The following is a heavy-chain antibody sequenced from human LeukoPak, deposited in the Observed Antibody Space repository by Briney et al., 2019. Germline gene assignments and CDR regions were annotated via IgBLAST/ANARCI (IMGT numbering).Heavy chain of an antibody. V-gene: IGHV4-4*02. Sequence: SGTLSLTCAVSGGSISSSNWWSWVRQPPGKGLEWIGEIYHSGSTNYNPSLKSRVTISVDTSKNQFSLKLSSVTAADTAVYYCARVPRPYYYGSGSYDYWGQGTLVTVSS. CDR1: GGSISSSNW. D-gene: IGHD3-10*01. CDR2: IYHSGST. CDR3: ARVPRPYYYGSGSYDY. J-gene: IGHJ4*02.